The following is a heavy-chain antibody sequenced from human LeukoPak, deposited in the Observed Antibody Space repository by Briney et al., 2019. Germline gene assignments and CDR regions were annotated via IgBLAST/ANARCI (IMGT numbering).Heavy chain of an antibody. Sequence: SETLSLTCTVSGGSISSYYWSWIRQPAGKGLEWIGRIYTSGSTNYNPSLKSRVTMSVDTSKNQFSLQLNSVTPEDTAVYYCARVFWSGYSYFDYWGQGTLVTVSS. V-gene: IGHV4-4*07. CDR1: GGSISSYY. J-gene: IGHJ4*02. CDR3: ARVFWSGYSYFDY. CDR2: IYTSGST. D-gene: IGHD3-3*01.